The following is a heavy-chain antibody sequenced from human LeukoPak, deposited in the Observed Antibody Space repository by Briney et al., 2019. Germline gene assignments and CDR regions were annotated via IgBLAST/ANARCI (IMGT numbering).Heavy chain of an antibody. Sequence: GASVKVSCKASGYTFTSYGISWVRQAPGQGLEWMGWISAYNGNTNYAQKLQGRVTMTTDTSTSTAYMELRSLRSDDTAVYYCARDGFSGMWEPYYYGMDVWGQGTTVTVSS. CDR3: ARDGFSGMWEPYYYGMDV. CDR2: ISAYNGNT. D-gene: IGHD1-26*01. V-gene: IGHV1-18*01. CDR1: GYTFTSYG. J-gene: IGHJ6*02.